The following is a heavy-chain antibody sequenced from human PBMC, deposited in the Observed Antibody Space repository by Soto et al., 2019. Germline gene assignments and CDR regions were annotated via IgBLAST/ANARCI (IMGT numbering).Heavy chain of an antibody. V-gene: IGHV3-23*01. CDR1: GFTFSSYA. CDR3: AKDIIVGATDAEYFQH. D-gene: IGHD1-26*01. Sequence: PGGSLRLSCAASGFTFSSYAMSWVRQAPGKGLEWVSAISGSGGSTYYADSVKGRFTISRDNSKNTLHLQMNSLRAEDTAVYYCAKDIIVGATDAEYFQHWGQGTLVTVSS. CDR2: ISGSGGST. J-gene: IGHJ1*01.